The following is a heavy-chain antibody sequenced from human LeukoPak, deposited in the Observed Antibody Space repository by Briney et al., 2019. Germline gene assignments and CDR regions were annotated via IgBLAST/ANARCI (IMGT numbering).Heavy chain of an antibody. CDR2: IYYSGST. V-gene: IGHV4-38-2*02. J-gene: IGHJ4*02. CDR3: ARAELNYSSSSPFDY. CDR1: GYSISSGYY. Sequence: SETLSLTCTVSGYSISSGYYWGWIRQPPGKGLEWIGSIYYSGSTYYNPSLKSRVTISVDTSKNQFSLKLSSVTAADTAVYYCARAELNYSSSSPFDYWGQGTLVTVSS. D-gene: IGHD6-6*01.